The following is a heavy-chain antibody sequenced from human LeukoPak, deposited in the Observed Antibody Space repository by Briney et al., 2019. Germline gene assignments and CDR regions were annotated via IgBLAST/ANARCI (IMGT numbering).Heavy chain of an antibody. V-gene: IGHV4-59*08. CDR3: ARWNQLLFRVIDY. Sequence: PSETLSLTCSVSGGSINGYSWTWIRQPPGMRLEWVGHISYTGSTNYNPSLKSRVTISVDTSKNQFSLKLSSVTAADTAVYYCARWNQLLFRVIDYWGQGTLVTVSS. CDR1: GGSINGYS. J-gene: IGHJ4*02. CDR2: ISYTGST. D-gene: IGHD2-2*01.